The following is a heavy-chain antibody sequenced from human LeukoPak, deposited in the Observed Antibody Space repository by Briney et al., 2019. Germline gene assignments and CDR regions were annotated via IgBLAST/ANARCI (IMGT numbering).Heavy chain of an antibody. D-gene: IGHD3-10*01. J-gene: IGHJ4*02. CDR1: GDSISLSFYY. CDR2: VYYSGST. Sequence: SETQSLTCSVSGDSISLSFYYWGWIRQPPGKALEWIGSVYYSGSTYYNPSLKSRVTISVDTSKNQFSLKLNSVTAADTAVYYCASHYGSGSFYSPFDYWGQGTLVTVSS. CDR3: ASHYGSGSFYSPFDY. V-gene: IGHV4-39*07.